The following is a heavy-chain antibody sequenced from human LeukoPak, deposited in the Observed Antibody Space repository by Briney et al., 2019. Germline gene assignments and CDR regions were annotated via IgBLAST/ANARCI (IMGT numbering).Heavy chain of an antibody. CDR3: AKDRKAGTTSFLIDY. CDR2: ISGSGGST. CDR1: GFTFSSYA. Sequence: PGGSLRLSCAASGFTFSSYAMSWVRQAPGKGLEWVSAISGSGGSTYYADSVKGRFTIPRDNSKNTLYLQMNSLRAEDTAVYYCAKDRKAGTTSFLIDYWGQGTLVTVSS. D-gene: IGHD1-7*01. J-gene: IGHJ4*02. V-gene: IGHV3-23*01.